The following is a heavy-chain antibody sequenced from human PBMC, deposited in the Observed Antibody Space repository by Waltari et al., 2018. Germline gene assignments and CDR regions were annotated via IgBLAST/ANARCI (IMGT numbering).Heavy chain of an antibody. CDR2: INPKSGGT. CDR3: ARVDRRRVVGPISFLCFFDY. J-gene: IGHJ4*02. Sequence: QVQLVQSGAEVNKPGASVKVSCRASGYTFTDYYIHWGRQAPGQGLEWMGWINPKSGGTNYAQNFQGRVTMTRDTSISTAYLELSGLLSDDTAVYYCARVDRRRVVGPISFLCFFDYWGQGTLVTVSS. V-gene: IGHV1-2*02. CDR1: GYTFTDYY. D-gene: IGHD3-16*02.